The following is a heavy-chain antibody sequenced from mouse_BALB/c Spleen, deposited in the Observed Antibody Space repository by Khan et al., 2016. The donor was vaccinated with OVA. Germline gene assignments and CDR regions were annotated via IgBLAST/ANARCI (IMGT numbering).Heavy chain of an antibody. CDR3: ARGDTASYWYFNV. D-gene: IGHD1-2*01. V-gene: IGHV1-69*02. CDR2: IHPSDSDT. CDR1: GYSFTSYW. J-gene: IGHJ1*01. Sequence: QVQLQQSGAELVRPGASVKLSCKASGYSFTSYWMNWVKQRPGQGLEWIGLIHPSDSDTRLNQKFKDKATLPVDKSSSTAYMQLSSPTSEDSAVYYCARGDTASYWYFNVWGAGTTVTVSS.